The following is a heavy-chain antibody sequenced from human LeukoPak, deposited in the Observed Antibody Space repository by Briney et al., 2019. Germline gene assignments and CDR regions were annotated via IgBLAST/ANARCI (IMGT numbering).Heavy chain of an antibody. CDR3: ARGPYDSSGYYYGWFDP. CDR1: GGSISSSSYY. J-gene: IGHJ5*02. CDR2: IYYSGST. V-gene: IGHV4-39*07. D-gene: IGHD3-22*01. Sequence: SETLSLTCTVSGGSISSSSYYWGWIRQPPGKGLEWIGSIYYSGSTNYNPSLKSRVTISVDTSKNRFSLKLSSVTAADTAVYYCARGPYDSSGYYYGWFDPWGQGTLVTVSS.